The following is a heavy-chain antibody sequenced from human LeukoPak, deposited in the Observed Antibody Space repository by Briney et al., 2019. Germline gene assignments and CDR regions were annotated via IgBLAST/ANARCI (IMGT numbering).Heavy chain of an antibody. J-gene: IGHJ4*02. CDR1: RGSISSYY. V-gene: IGHV4-59*01. CDR2: VGNSGSS. Sequence: SETLSLTCTVSRGSISSYYWCWGRQPPAKGLEWVGYVGNSGSSTSNPSLKSRVTMSVDTSKNQFSLKLRSVTAAHTAVYYSARGRRTIFGVVTPHFDYWGQGTLVTVSS. CDR3: ARGRRTIFGVVTPHFDY. D-gene: IGHD3-3*01.